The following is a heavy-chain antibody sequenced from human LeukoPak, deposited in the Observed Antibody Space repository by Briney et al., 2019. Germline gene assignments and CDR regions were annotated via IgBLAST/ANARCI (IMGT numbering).Heavy chain of an antibody. D-gene: IGHD6-13*01. CDR3: TTDFPLFSIAAAGTIDY. Sequence: PGGSLRLSCAASGFTFSNAWMSWVRQAPGKGLEWVGRIKSKTDGGTTDYAAPVKGRFTISRDDSKNTLYLQMNSLKTEDTAVYYCTTDFPLFSIAAAGTIDYWGQGTLVTVSS. V-gene: IGHV3-15*01. J-gene: IGHJ4*02. CDR2: IKSKTDGGTT. CDR1: GFTFSNAW.